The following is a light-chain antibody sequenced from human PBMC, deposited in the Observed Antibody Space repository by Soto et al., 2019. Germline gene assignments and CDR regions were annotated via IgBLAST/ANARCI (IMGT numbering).Light chain of an antibody. CDR3: QQYGSAPLYT. J-gene: IGKJ2*01. Sequence: EIVLTQSPGTLSLSPGERATLSCRASQSVSSIYLAWYQQKPGQAPRLLIYGASSRATGSPDRFRGSGSGTDFTLTISRLEPEDFAVYYCQQYGSAPLYTFVQGTKLEIK. CDR2: GAS. CDR1: QSVSSIY. V-gene: IGKV3-20*01.